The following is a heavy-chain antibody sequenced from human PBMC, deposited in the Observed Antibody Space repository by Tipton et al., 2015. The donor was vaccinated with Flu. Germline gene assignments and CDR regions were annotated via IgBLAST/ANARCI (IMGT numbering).Heavy chain of an antibody. D-gene: IGHD1-1*01. CDR1: GFTFSSYT. CDR3: TRGRNWNDPFDY. J-gene: IGHJ4*02. V-gene: IGHV1-8*01. CDR2: MNPNSGDA. Sequence: QLVQSGAEVRKPGASVRVSCKTSGFTFSSYTMNWVRQAAGQGLEWMGWMNPNSGDAAYAQKFQGRVTMTRSTSLTTAYMELTALRSEDTAIYYCTRGRNWNDPFDYWGQGTLVTVSS.